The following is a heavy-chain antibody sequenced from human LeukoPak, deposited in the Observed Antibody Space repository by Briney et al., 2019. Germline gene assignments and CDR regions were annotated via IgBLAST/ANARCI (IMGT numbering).Heavy chain of an antibody. J-gene: IGHJ4*02. CDR1: GDSVSSNSAG. CDR3: AREFTSADYFDY. CDR2: TYYRSKWYN. V-gene: IGHV6-1*01. Sequence: SQTLSLTCAISGDSVSSNSAGWHWIRQSPSRGLEWLGTTYYRSKWYNDYAVSVKSRITINSDTSKNQFSLHLNSVTPEDTAVYYCAREFTSADYFDYWGQGTLVTVSS.